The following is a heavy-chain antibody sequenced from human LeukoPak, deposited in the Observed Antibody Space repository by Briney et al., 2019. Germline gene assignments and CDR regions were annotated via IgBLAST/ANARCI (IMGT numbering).Heavy chain of an antibody. CDR1: GSTFSDYY. J-gene: IGHJ3*01. CDR3: ARSDYAFYG. V-gene: IGHV3-11*04. D-gene: IGHD3-3*01. CDR2: ISSSGSTI. Sequence: PGGSLRLSCAASGSTFSDYYMSWIRQAPGKGLEWVLYISSSGSTIYYADSVKGRFTISRDNAKNSLYLQMSSLRAEDTAVDYSARSDYAFYGWGQRTMVTRSS.